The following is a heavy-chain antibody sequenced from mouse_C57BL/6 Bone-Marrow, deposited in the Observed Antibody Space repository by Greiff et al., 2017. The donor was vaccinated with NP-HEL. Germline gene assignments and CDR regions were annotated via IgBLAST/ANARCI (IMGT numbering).Heavy chain of an antibody. CDR2: IRNKANGYTT. V-gene: IGHV7-3*01. Sequence: EVMLVESGGGLVQPGGSLSLSCAASGFTFTDYYMSWVRQPPGKALEWLGFIRNKANGYTTEYSASVKGRFTISRDNSQSILYLQMNALRAEDSATYYCARLGYYGSSYRDYFDYWGQGTTLTVSS. J-gene: IGHJ2*01. CDR1: GFTFTDYY. D-gene: IGHD1-1*01. CDR3: ARLGYYGSSYRDYFDY.